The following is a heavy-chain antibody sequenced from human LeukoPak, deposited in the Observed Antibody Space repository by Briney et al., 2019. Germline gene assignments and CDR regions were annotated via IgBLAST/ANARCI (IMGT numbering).Heavy chain of an antibody. Sequence: GGSLRLSCAASGFTFSSYSMSWVRQAPGKGLEWVSYISSSSSTIYYADSVKGRFTISRDNAKNSLYLQMNSLRDEDTAVYYCARGPDTSGWYYFDYWGQGTLVTVSS. CDR3: ARGPDTSGWYYFDY. V-gene: IGHV3-48*02. J-gene: IGHJ4*02. CDR2: ISSSSSTI. D-gene: IGHD6-19*01. CDR1: GFTFSSYS.